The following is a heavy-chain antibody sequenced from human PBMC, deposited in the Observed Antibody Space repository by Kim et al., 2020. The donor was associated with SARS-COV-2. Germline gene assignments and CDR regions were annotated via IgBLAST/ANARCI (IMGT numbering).Heavy chain of an antibody. CDR1: GGSISSYY. Sequence: SETLSLTCTVSGGSISSYYWSWIRQPAGKGLEWIGRIYTSGSTNYNPSHKSRVTMSVDTSKNQFSLKLSSVTAADTAVYYCAREREYYYDSSGLFDYWGQGTLVTVSS. CDR3: AREREYYYDSSGLFDY. V-gene: IGHV4-4*07. J-gene: IGHJ4*02. CDR2: IYTSGST. D-gene: IGHD3-22*01.